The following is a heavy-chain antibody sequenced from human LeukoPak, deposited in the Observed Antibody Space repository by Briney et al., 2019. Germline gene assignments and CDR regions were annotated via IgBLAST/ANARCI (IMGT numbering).Heavy chain of an antibody. V-gene: IGHV4-39*01. J-gene: IGHJ4*02. Sequence: SETLSLTCTVSGGSISSSSYYWGWIRQPPGKGLEWNGSIYYSGSTYYNPSLKSRVTISVNTSRNQFSLKLSSVTAADTAVYYCARHSYSSGWYSDYWGQGTLVTVSS. CDR2: IYYSGST. CDR1: GGSISSSSYY. D-gene: IGHD6-19*01. CDR3: ARHSYSSGWYSDY.